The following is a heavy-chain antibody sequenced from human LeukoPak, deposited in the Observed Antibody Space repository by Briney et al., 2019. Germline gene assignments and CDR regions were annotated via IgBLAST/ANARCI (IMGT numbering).Heavy chain of an antibody. CDR3: ARISGRDGYNPFDS. J-gene: IGHJ4*02. V-gene: IGHV1-18*01. D-gene: IGHD5-24*01. Sequence: ASVKVSCKASGYTFTSYGISWVRQAPGQGLEWMGWINPYNGNTDYAQNLQGRVTMTTDTSTSTAYMEVRSLRSDDTAVYYCARISGRDGYNPFDSWGQGTLVTVSS. CDR2: INPYNGNT. CDR1: GYTFTSYG.